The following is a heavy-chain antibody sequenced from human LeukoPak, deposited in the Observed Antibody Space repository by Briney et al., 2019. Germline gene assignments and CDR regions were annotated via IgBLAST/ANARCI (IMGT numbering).Heavy chain of an antibody. Sequence: GGSLRLSCAASGFTFSSYGMNWVRQAPGKGLEWVAFIRYDGSKKYYADSVKGRFTISRDNSKSTLYLQMNSLRAEDTAVYYCAKEYHPYYYYMDVWGKGTTVSVSS. CDR1: GFTFSSYG. J-gene: IGHJ6*03. CDR3: AKEYHPYYYYMDV. V-gene: IGHV3-30*02. D-gene: IGHD1-14*01. CDR2: IRYDGSKK.